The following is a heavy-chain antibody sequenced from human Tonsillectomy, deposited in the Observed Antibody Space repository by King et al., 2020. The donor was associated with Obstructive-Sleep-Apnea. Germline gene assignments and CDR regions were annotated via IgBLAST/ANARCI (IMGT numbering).Heavy chain of an antibody. D-gene: IGHD3-22*01. CDR2: IYYSGST. V-gene: IGHV4-59*01. Sequence: VQLQESGPGLVKPSETLSLTCTVSCGSISSYYWSWIRQPPGKGLEWIGYIYYSGSTYYHPSLKSRVTISVDTSKNQFSLKLSSVTAADTAVYYCARTWSTYYYDSSGFDIWGQGTMVTVSS. J-gene: IGHJ3*02. CDR3: ARTWSTYYYDSSGFDI. CDR1: CGSISSYY.